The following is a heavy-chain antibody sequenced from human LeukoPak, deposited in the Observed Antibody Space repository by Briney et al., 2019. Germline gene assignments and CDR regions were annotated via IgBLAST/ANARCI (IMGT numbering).Heavy chain of an antibody. D-gene: IGHD6-19*01. J-gene: IGHJ4*02. CDR1: GFTFSSYA. CDR3: AKDRTAVAGFFDY. V-gene: IGHV3-23*01. CDR2: ISGSGGST. Sequence: GGSLRLSCAASGFTFSSYAMSWVRQAPGKGLEWVSAISGSGGSTYYADSVKGRFTISRDNSKNTVYVQMNSLRAEDTAVYYCAKDRTAVAGFFDYWGQGTLVTVSS.